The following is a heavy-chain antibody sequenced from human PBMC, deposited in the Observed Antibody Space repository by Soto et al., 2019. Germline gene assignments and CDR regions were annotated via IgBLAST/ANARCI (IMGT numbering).Heavy chain of an antibody. J-gene: IGHJ4*02. CDR2: IRRNAYGGTT. CDR3: TRASSLDFDF. D-gene: IGHD3-16*01. CDR1: GFTFGDYA. V-gene: IGHV3-49*04. Sequence: GGSLRLSCTTSGFTFGDYALSWVRQAPGKGLEWVGFIRRNAYGGTTDYAASVKGRFTISRDDSKSIAYLQMNSLRTEDTALYYCTRASSLDFDFWGQGTLVTVS.